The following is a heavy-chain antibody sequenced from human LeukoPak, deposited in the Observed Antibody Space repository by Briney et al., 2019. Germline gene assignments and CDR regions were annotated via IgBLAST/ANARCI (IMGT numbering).Heavy chain of an antibody. J-gene: IGHJ4*02. V-gene: IGHV3-74*01. CDR3: ASGSGGSCSH. CDR2: FNSDGSST. D-gene: IGHD2-15*01. CDR1: GFTFSTYW. Sequence: GGSLRLSCAASGFTFSTYWIHWVRQAPGKGLVWVSRFNSDGSSTDYADSVKGRFTISRDNAKNTLYLQMNSLRAEDTAVYYCASGSGGSCSHWGQGTLVTVSS.